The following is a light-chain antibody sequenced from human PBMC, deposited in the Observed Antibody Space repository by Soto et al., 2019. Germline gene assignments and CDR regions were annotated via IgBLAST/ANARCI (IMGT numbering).Light chain of an antibody. CDR1: QSVSSSY. CDR3: QQYGSSGT. CDR2: GAS. J-gene: IGKJ1*01. V-gene: IGKV3-20*01. Sequence: EIVLSQSPGTLSLSPGERATLSCRASQSVSSSYLAWYQQKPGQPPRLLIYGASSRATGIPERFSGRGSGTDFTLTISRLEPEDFAVYYCQQYGSSGTFGQGTKVDIK.